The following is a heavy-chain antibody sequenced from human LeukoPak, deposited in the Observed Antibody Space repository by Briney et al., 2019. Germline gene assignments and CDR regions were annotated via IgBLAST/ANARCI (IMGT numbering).Heavy chain of an antibody. V-gene: IGHV3-23*01. J-gene: IGHJ5*02. CDR1: GFDFRGSA. Sequence: GGSLRLCCTVSGFDFRGSAMSWVRQAPRKGLGWVSLISGSGGSTHYADSVKGRFSLSRDNSKNMLYLQMYSLGAEDTAIYYCAKGAAAGLVDWFDPWGQGTLVTVSS. D-gene: IGHD6-13*01. CDR3: AKGAAAGLVDWFDP. CDR2: ISGSGGST.